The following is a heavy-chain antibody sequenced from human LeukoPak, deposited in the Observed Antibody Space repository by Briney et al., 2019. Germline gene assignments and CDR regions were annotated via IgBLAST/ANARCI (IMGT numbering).Heavy chain of an antibody. CDR3: ARDSERGQYYYGMDV. Sequence: ASVKVSCKASGYTFTGYYMHWVRQAPGQGLEWMGWINPNSGGTNYAQKFQGRVTMTRDTSISTAYMELSRLRSDDTAVYYCARDSERGQYYYGMDVWGQGTTVTVSS. CDR1: GYTFTGYY. J-gene: IGHJ6*02. CDR2: INPNSGGT. V-gene: IGHV1-2*02. D-gene: IGHD1-1*01.